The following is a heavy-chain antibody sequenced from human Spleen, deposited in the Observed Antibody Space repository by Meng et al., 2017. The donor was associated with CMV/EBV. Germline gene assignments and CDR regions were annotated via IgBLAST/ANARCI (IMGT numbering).Heavy chain of an antibody. CDR1: FSRSA. CDR3: AKNLGECTSINCRGDMFDS. D-gene: IGHD2-21*01. CDR2: IRYDGSQQ. Sequence: FSRSAMHWVRQAPGKGLDWVALIRYDGSQQYYADSVKGRFTISRDNSKNTLYLQMNSLRTEDTAVYYCAKNLGECTSINCRGDMFDSWGQGTMVTVSS. V-gene: IGHV3-30*02. J-gene: IGHJ3*02.